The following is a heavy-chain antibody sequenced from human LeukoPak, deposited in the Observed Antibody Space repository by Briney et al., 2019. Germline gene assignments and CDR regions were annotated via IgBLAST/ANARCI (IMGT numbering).Heavy chain of an antibody. CDR1: GFTFDDYA. D-gene: IGHD3-10*01. CDR2: ISGDGGTA. Sequence: GGSLRLSCAASGFTFDDYAMHWVRQVPGKGLEWVALISGDGGTAYYAGSVKGRFTTSRDNSKNSLYLQMNSLRTEDTALYYCAKDIEARGLIIIDYWGQGTLVTVSS. CDR3: AKDIEARGLIIIDY. V-gene: IGHV3-43*02. J-gene: IGHJ4*02.